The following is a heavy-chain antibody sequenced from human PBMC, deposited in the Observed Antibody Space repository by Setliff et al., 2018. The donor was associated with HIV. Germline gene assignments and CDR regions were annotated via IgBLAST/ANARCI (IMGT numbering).Heavy chain of an antibody. CDR2: IVVGSGNT. CDR1: GFTFTRSA. D-gene: IGHD1-26*01. V-gene: IGHV1-58*02. J-gene: IGHJ5*02. CDR3: ARGNIGDSGSSFGNWFDP. Sequence: SVKVSCKASGFTFTRSAMQWVRQARGQRLEWIGWIVVGSGNTNYAQKCQERVTITRDMSTSTAYMELSSLRSEDTAVYYCARGNIGDSGSSFGNWFDPWGQGTLVTVSS.